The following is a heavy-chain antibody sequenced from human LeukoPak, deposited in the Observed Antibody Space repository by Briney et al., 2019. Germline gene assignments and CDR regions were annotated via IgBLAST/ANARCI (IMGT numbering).Heavy chain of an antibody. CDR3: ARDGAFRIYDY. J-gene: IGHJ4*02. V-gene: IGHV3-7*01. CDR2: IKQDGNEK. D-gene: IGHD3-3*02. Sequence: GGSLRLSCEASGFIFSDYWMTWVRQAPGKGLEWVASIKQDGNEKYYVDSVKGRFTISRDNARNSLYLQMSSLRADDTAVYYCARDGAFRIYDYWGQGTLVTVSS. CDR1: GFIFSDYW.